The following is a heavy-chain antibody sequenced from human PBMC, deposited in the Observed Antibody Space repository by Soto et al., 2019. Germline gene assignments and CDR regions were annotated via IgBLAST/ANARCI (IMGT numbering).Heavy chain of an antibody. V-gene: IGHV3-73*02. CDR2: IRSKAKSFAT. J-gene: IGHJ4*02. CDR1: GFTFSGAA. D-gene: IGHD1-26*01. CDR3: TTLGEWGSYSGY. Sequence: EVQLVESGGGLVQPGGSLKLSCAASGFTFSGAAMHWVRQASGKGLEWVARIRSKAKSFATGYAESVKGRFTISRDDSENTAYLQMNSLKTDDTAMYYCTTLGEWGSYSGYWGQRTLVTVSS.